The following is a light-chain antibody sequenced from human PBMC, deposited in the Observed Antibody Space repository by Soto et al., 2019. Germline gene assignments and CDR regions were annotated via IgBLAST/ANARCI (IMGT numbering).Light chain of an antibody. J-gene: IGKJ1*01. CDR3: QQHNNYWT. Sequence: DTQLTQSPSTLSASVGDRVTITCRASQGISGWLAWYQQKPGKAPRLLIYEASILESGVPLRLKGSGSGSEFTLTISSLQPNDFATYFCQQHNNYWTFGQGDRVEVK. CDR1: QGISGW. V-gene: IGKV1-5*01. CDR2: EAS.